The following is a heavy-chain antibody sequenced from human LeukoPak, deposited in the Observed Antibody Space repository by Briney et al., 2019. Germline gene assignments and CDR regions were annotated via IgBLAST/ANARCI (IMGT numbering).Heavy chain of an antibody. CDR3: AKDLTPFMITFGGVNVKGGYFDY. D-gene: IGHD3-16*02. CDR1: GFTFSSYA. J-gene: IGHJ4*02. V-gene: IGHV3-23*01. Sequence: GGSLRLSCAASGFTFSSYAMSWVRQAPGKGLEWVSAISGSGGSTYYADSVKGRFTISRDNSKNTLYLQMNSLRAEDTAVYYCAKDLTPFMITFGGVNVKGGYFDYWGQGTLVTVSS. CDR2: ISGSGGST.